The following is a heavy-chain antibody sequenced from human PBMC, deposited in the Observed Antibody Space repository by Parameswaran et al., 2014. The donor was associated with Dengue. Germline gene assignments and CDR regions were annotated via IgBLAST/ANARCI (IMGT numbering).Heavy chain of an antibody. CDR3: VRDRLGYEVYDY. D-gene: IGHD3-16*01. Sequence: WIRQPPGKGLEWVSSISSSSSYIYYADSVKGRFTISRDNAKNSLYLQMNSLRAEDTAVYYCVRDRLGYEVYDYWGQGTLVTVSS. J-gene: IGHJ4*02. V-gene: IGHV3-21*01. CDR2: ISSSSSYI.